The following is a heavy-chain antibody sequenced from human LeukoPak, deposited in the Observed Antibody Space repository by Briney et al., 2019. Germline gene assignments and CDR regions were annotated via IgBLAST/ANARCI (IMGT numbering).Heavy chain of an antibody. CDR2: ISSNSNTI. Sequence: GGSLRLSCAASGFTFSSYSMNWVRQAPGKGLEWVSYISSNSNTIYYADSVKGRFTISRDNAKNSLYLQMNSLRTEDTAVYYCAKGGPYSSRPFDYWGQGTLVTVSS. CDR3: AKGGPYSSRPFDY. J-gene: IGHJ4*02. CDR1: GFTFSSYS. D-gene: IGHD6-13*01. V-gene: IGHV3-48*04.